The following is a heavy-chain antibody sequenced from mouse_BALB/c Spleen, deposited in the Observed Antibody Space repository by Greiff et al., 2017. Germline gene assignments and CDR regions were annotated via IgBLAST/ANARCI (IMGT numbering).Heavy chain of an antibody. CDR2: INPSSGYT. V-gene: IGHV1-4*01. D-gene: IGHD3-1*01. Sequence: VHLVESGAELARPGASVKMSCKASGYTFTSYTMHWVKQRPGQGLEWIGYINPSSGYTNYNQKFKDKATLTADKSSSTAYMQLSSLTSEDSAVYYCARSGAMDYWGQGTSVTVSS. J-gene: IGHJ4*01. CDR1: GYTFTSYT. CDR3: ARSGAMDY.